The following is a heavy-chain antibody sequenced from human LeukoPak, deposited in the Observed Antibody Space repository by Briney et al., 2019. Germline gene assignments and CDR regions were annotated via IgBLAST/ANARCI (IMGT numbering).Heavy chain of an antibody. CDR1: GFTFSSYA. CDR2: ISGSGGST. J-gene: IGHJ3*02. Sequence: GGSLRLSCAASGFTFSSYAMSWVRQAPGKGLEWVSAISGSGGSTYYADSVKGRFTISRDNSKNTLYLQMNSLRAEDTAVYYCAKDRDIVVVVAATLFAFDIWGQGTMVTVSS. CDR3: AKDRDIVVVVAATLFAFDI. V-gene: IGHV3-23*01. D-gene: IGHD2-15*01.